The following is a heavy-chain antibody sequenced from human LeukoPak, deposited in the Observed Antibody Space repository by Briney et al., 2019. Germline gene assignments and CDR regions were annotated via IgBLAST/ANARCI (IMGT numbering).Heavy chain of an antibody. Sequence: PGGPLRLSCAASRFSLSDYWMTWVRQAPGKGLEWVANIKEDGSEIHYVDSVKGRFTISRDNARNSLYLQMNSLRAEDTAVYYCARDAAGGGFDYWGQGTLVTVSS. CDR1: RFSLSDYW. CDR2: IKEDGSEI. J-gene: IGHJ4*02. D-gene: IGHD2-15*01. V-gene: IGHV3-7*03. CDR3: ARDAAGGGFDY.